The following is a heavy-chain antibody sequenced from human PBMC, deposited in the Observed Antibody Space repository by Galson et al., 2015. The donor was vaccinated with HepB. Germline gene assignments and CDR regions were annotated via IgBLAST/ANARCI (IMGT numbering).Heavy chain of an antibody. D-gene: IGHD3-16*01. V-gene: IGHV3-7*01. CDR3: VRNGGAFDY. J-gene: IGHJ4*02. Sequence: SLRLSCAASGFTFSDYWMSWVRQAPGKGLKWVANIKQDGSVKYFVDSVKGRFTISRDNAKNSLYLQMNSLGAEDTAVYYCVRNGGAFDYWGQGTLVTVSS. CDR1: GFTFSDYW. CDR2: IKQDGSVK.